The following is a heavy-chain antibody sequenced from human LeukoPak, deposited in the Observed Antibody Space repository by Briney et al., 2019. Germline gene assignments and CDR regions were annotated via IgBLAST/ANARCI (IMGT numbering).Heavy chain of an antibody. CDR2: ISGSGGST. Sequence: GGPLRLSCGVSGFTFSNYAMSWVRQAPGKGLEWVSGISGSGGSTYYTDSMKGRFTISRDNSKNTLYLQMNSLRADDTAVYFCARAGQQLVPYYFNYWGQGILVTVSS. CDR3: ARAGQQLVPYYFNY. J-gene: IGHJ4*02. CDR1: GFTFSNYA. D-gene: IGHD6-13*01. V-gene: IGHV3-23*01.